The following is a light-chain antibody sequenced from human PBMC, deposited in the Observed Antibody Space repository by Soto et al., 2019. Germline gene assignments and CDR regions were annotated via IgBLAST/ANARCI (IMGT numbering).Light chain of an antibody. J-gene: IGLJ1*01. V-gene: IGLV2-14*01. CDR1: SSDVGAYDY. CDR2: VVS. CDR3: SLYTSSDPPYV. Sequence: QSALTQPASVSGSPGQSITISCTGTSSDVGAYDYVSWYQQHPDKAPKLIIFVVSNRPSGVSNRFSGSKSGNTASLTISGLPAEDEADYYCSLYTSSDPPYVFGPGTKLTVL.